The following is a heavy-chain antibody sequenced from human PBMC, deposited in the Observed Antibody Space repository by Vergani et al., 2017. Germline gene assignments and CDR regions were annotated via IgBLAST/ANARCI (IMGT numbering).Heavy chain of an antibody. CDR2: ISGSGGST. Sequence: EVQLLESGGGLVQPGGSLRLSCAASGFTFSSYAMSWVRQAPGKGLEWVSAISGSGGSTSYADSVKGRFTISRDNSKNTLYLQMNSLRAEDTAVYYCARDDFWSGYSGGWFDPWGQGTLVTVSS. CDR1: GFTFSSYA. V-gene: IGHV3-23*01. D-gene: IGHD3-3*01. CDR3: ARDDFWSGYSGGWFDP. J-gene: IGHJ5*02.